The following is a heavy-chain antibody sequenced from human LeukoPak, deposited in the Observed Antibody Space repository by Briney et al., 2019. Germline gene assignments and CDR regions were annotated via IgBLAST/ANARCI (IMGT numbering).Heavy chain of an antibody. V-gene: IGHV4-59*01. CDR1: GGSISTYY. CDR3: ARVAYSGYDSRGAFDI. CDR2: VFYTGST. D-gene: IGHD5-12*01. Sequence: SETLSLTCTLSGGSISTYYWTWIRQPPGKGLESIGDVFYTGSTNYNPSLKSRVTISVDTSKNQFSLKLNSVTAADTAIYYCARVAYSGYDSRGAFDIWGQGTMVTVSS. J-gene: IGHJ3*02.